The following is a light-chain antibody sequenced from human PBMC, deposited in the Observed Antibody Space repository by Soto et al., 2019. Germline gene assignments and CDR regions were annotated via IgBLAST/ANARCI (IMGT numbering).Light chain of an antibody. CDR3: SSYTSTMTNV. CDR2: DVV. CDR1: SKEVGGFNS. V-gene: IGLV2-14*03. J-gene: IGLJ1*01. Sequence: SALTQPASVSGSPGQSITISCTGKSKEVGGFNSVSWYQLRPGTAPKLILYDVVDRPSGVSYRFSGSKSGNTASLTISGLQAADEADYFCSSYTSTMTNVFGSGTKVTVL.